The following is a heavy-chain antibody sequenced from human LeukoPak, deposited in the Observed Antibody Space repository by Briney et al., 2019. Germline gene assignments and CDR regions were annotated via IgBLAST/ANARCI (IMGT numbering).Heavy chain of an antibody. CDR2: IYYSGNT. Sequence: PSETLSLTCTVSGGSISSSSYYWGWIRQPPGKGLEWLGSIYYSGNTYYNPSLKSRVTISVDTSKNQFSLKLSSVTAADTAVYYCARRGIVVVPAAPYFDYWGQGTLVTVSS. J-gene: IGHJ4*02. CDR3: ARRGIVVVPAAPYFDY. CDR1: GGSISSSSYY. D-gene: IGHD2-2*01. V-gene: IGHV4-39*01.